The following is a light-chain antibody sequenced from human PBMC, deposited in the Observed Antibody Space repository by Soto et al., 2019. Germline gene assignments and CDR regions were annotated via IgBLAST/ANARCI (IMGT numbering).Light chain of an antibody. CDR3: QQYNNWPIT. CDR2: RAS. V-gene: IGKV3-15*01. CDR1: QSIGSL. J-gene: IGKJ4*01. Sequence: EVVMTQSPATLSVSPGEGATLSCRASQSIGSLLAWYQQRPGQAPRLLIYRASTRATGVPARLSGSGSGTEFTLTIYSLQSEDLAVYYCQQYNNWPITFGGGTKVEIK.